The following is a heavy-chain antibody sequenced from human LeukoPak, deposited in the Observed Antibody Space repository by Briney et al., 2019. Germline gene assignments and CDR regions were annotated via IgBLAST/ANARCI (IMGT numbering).Heavy chain of an antibody. CDR3: AREHYFYHMDG. Sequence: GGSLRLSCAASGFTFSIYSMNWVRQAPGKGLEWVSSISSSSTYIYYADSVKGRFTISRDNAKNSVYLQMNSLRAEDTAVYYCAREHYFYHMDGWGEGTTVTVSS. CDR2: ISSSSTYI. CDR1: GFTFSIYS. V-gene: IGHV3-21*01. J-gene: IGHJ6*03.